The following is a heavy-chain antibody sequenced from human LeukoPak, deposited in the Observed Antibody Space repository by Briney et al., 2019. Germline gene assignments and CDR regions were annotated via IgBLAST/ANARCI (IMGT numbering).Heavy chain of an antibody. D-gene: IGHD2-21*02. Sequence: GGSLRLSCVVSGFTFNRCWTNWVRQAPGKGLEWVAHINPDGRDTYYVDSVKGRFTISRDNAQNSMYLQMNSLRVEDTAVYYCTSWGDTTAEYFQRWGQGTLVTVSS. CDR1: GFTFNRCW. CDR3: TSWGDTTAEYFQR. V-gene: IGHV3-7*01. J-gene: IGHJ1*01. CDR2: INPDGRDT.